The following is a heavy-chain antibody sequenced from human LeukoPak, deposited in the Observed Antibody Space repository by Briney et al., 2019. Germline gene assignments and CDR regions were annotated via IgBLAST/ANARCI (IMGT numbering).Heavy chain of an antibody. CDR2: MNPNSGNT. CDR1: GYTFTSYD. J-gene: IGHJ4*02. CDR3: ARGCGGDCYEYYFDY. V-gene: IGHV1-8*03. Sequence: ASVKVSCKASGYTFTSYDINWVRQATGQGLEWMGWMNPNSGNTGYAQKFQGRVTITRDTSTSTVYMELSSLRSEDTAVYYCARGCGGDCYEYYFDYWGQGTLVTVSS. D-gene: IGHD2-21*02.